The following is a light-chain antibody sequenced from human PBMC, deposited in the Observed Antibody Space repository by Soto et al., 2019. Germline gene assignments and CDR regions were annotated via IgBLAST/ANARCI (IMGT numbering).Light chain of an antibody. CDR3: QQYNSYSWT. J-gene: IGKJ1*01. V-gene: IGKV1-5*03. CDR1: QSISSW. Sequence: DIQMTQSPSTLSASVGDRVTITCRASQSISSWLAWYQQKPGKAPKLLIYKASTLESGVPSRFSGGGSATEFTLTISGLQPDDFSTYSCQQYNSYSWTFGQGTKVEIK. CDR2: KAS.